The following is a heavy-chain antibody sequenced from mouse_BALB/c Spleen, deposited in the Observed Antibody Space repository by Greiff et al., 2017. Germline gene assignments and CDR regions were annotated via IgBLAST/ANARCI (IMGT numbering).Heavy chain of an antibody. D-gene: IGHD2-4*01. J-gene: IGHJ3*01. CDR1: GYTFTSYY. Sequence: QVHVKQSGAELVKPGASVKLSCKASGYTFTSYYMYWVKQRPGQGLEWIGEINPSNGGTNFNEKFKSKATLTVDKSSSTAYMQLSSLTSEDSAVYYCTREEGYDYGFAYWGQGTLVTVSA. CDR2: INPSNGGT. CDR3: TREEGYDYGFAY. V-gene: IGHV1S81*02.